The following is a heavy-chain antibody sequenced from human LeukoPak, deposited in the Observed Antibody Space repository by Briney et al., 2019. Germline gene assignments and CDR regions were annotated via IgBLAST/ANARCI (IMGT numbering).Heavy chain of an antibody. Sequence: SETLSLTCTVSGVSISSYYWSWIRQPPGKGLEWIGYTYYSGNTNYSPSLKSRVTTSVDTSKNQFSLKLSSVTAADTAVYYCARGGSRDGYNRPLDYWGQGTLVTVSS. J-gene: IGHJ4*02. CDR2: TYYSGNT. D-gene: IGHD5-24*01. V-gene: IGHV4-59*01. CDR1: GVSISSYY. CDR3: ARGGSRDGYNRPLDY.